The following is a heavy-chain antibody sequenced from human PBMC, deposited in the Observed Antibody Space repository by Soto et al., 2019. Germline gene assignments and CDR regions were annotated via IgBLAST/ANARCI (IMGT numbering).Heavy chain of an antibody. J-gene: IGHJ4*02. CDR2: ISGSGGST. CDR1: GFTFSSYA. V-gene: IGHV3-23*01. Sequence: PGGSMRLSCAASGFTFSSYAMSWVRQAPGKGLEWVSAISGSGGSTYYADSVKGRFTISRDNSKNTLYLQMNSLRVEDTAVYYCVRDDGISPYDYWGPGTLVTVSS. CDR3: VRDDGISPYDY. D-gene: IGHD3-3*02.